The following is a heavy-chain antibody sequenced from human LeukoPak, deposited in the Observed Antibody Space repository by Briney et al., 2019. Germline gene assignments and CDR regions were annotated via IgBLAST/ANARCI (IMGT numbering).Heavy chain of an antibody. J-gene: IGHJ5*02. D-gene: IGHD3-3*01. CDR3: ASNFWSGNDNWFDP. CDR1: GGSISSYY. Sequence: SETLSLTCTVSGGSISSYYWSWIRQPPGKGLEWIGYIYYSGSTNYNPSLKSRVTISVDTSKNQFSLKLSSVTAADTVVYYCASNFWSGNDNWFDPWGQGTLVTVSS. V-gene: IGHV4-59*01. CDR2: IYYSGST.